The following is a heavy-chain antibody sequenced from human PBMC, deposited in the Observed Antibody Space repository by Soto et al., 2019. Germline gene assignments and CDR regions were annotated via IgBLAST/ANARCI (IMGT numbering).Heavy chain of an antibody. V-gene: IGHV3-21*01. CDR3: ARESYRSAYSGCFDL. J-gene: IGHJ3*01. D-gene: IGHD3-22*01. CDR2: ISSSGSYI. Sequence: EVQLVESGGGLVKPGGSLSLSCAASVFTFNIYGMNWVRQAPGKGLEWVSSISSSGSYIYYAASVKGRFTASRDNPKNSLSLHMNSLRCEATAVYYCARESYRSAYSGCFDLWCQATMVTVSS. CDR1: VFTFNIYG.